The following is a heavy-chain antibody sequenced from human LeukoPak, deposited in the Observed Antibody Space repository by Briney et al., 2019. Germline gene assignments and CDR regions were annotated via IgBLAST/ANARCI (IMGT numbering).Heavy chain of an antibody. D-gene: IGHD2-21*02. J-gene: IGHJ4*02. CDR2: INPSGGST. CDR1: GYTFTSYY. CDR3: ARELAYCGGDCFFDY. Sequence: ASVKVSCKASGYTFTSYYMHWVRQAPGQGLEWMEIINPSGGSTSYAQKFQGRVTMTRDTSTSTVYMELSSLRSEDTAVYYCARELAYCGGDCFFDYWGQGTLVTVSS. V-gene: IGHV1-46*01.